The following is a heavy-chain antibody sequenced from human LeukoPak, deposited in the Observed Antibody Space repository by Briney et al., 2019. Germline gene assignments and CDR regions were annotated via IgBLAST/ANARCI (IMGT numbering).Heavy chain of an antibody. CDR3: ARATTGEPYSWFDP. V-gene: IGHV4-59*01. J-gene: IGHJ5*02. CDR2: IYYTGGT. CDR1: GGSISSYY. D-gene: IGHD7-27*01. Sequence: KPSETLSLTCTVSGGSISSYYWSWIRQPPGKGLEWIGYIYYTGGTNYNPSLRSRVTISVDTSKNQFSLKLSSVTAADTAVYYCARATTGEPYSWFDPWGQGTLVTVSS.